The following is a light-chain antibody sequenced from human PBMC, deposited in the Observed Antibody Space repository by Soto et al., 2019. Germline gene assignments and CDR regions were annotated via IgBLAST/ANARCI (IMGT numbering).Light chain of an antibody. J-gene: IGKJ1*01. CDR2: GAS. Sequence: IMMTQSPATRCVSPGESATLSFRASQSVSNNLAWYLQRPGQAPRLLIYGASTRATDTPARFSGSGSGTEFTLTISSLTSEDFAVYYCQQYTDWWTFGQGTKVDIK. CDR1: QSVSNN. CDR3: QQYTDWWT. V-gene: IGKV3-15*01.